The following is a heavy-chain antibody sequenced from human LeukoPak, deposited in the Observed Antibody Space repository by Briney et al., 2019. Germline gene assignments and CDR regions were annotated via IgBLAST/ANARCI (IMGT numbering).Heavy chain of an antibody. Sequence: PGGSLRLSCAAYGFTFSSYSMNWVRQAPGKGLEWVSSISSSSSYIYYADSVKGRFTISRDNAKNSLYLQMNSLRAVDTAVYYCARVLRYCSGGNCYSGGLGYMDVWGKGTTVTISS. CDR2: ISSSSSYI. D-gene: IGHD2-15*01. J-gene: IGHJ6*03. CDR3: ARVLRYCSGGNCYSGGLGYMDV. CDR1: GFTFSSYS. V-gene: IGHV3-21*01.